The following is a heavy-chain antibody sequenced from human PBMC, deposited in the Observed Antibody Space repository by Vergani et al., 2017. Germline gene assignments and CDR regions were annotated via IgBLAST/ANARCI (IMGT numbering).Heavy chain of an antibody. CDR2: ISSNGGST. Sequence: EVQLVESGGGLVQPGGSLRLSCAASGFTFSSYAMHWVRQAPGKGLDYVSAISSNGGSTYYANSVKGRFTISRDNSKNTLYLQMGSLRAEDMAVYYCARRADYYDSSGYKYYYYYYYMDVWGKGTTVTVSS. V-gene: IGHV3-64*01. J-gene: IGHJ6*03. D-gene: IGHD3-22*01. CDR3: ARRADYYDSSGYKYYYYYYYMDV. CDR1: GFTFSSYA.